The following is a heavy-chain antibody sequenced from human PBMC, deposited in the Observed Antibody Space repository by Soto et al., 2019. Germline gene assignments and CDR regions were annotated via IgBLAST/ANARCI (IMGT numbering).Heavy chain of an antibody. J-gene: IGHJ4*02. CDR3: AKCLGDFWSGYYKGPFDY. V-gene: IGHV3-23*01. Sequence: GGSLRLSCAASGFPFSSYSMSWVRQAPGKGLEWVSAISGSGGSTYYADSVKGRFTISRDNSKNTLYLQMNSLRAEDTAVYYCAKCLGDFWSGYYKGPFDYWGQGTLVTVSS. D-gene: IGHD3-3*01. CDR1: GFPFSSYS. CDR2: ISGSGGST.